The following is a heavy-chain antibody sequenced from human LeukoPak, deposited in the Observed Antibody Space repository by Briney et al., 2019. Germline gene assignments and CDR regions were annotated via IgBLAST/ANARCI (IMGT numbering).Heavy chain of an antibody. Sequence: PAGFLRLSCAASGFTFSSYDMHWVRHGTGKGLEWVSAIGTAGDTYYPGSVKGRFTISRENAKNSLYLQRNSLRAGDAAVYYCARDLSDWGQGTLVTVSS. CDR2: IGTAGDT. CDR3: ARDLSD. CDR1: GFTFSSYD. J-gene: IGHJ4*02. D-gene: IGHD3-10*01. V-gene: IGHV3-13*01.